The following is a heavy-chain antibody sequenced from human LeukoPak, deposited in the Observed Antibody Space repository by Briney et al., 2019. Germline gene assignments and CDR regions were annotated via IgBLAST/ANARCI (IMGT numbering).Heavy chain of an antibody. V-gene: IGHV1-18*01. D-gene: IGHD2-15*01. CDR2: ISAYNGNT. Sequence: ASVKVSCKASGGTFSSYAISWVRQAPGQGLEWMGWISAYNGNTNYAQKLQGRVTMTTDTSTSTAYMELRSLRSDDTAVYYCARDILGYCSGGSCSSFDYWGQGTLVTVSS. CDR1: GGTFSSYA. CDR3: ARDILGYCSGGSCSSFDY. J-gene: IGHJ4*02.